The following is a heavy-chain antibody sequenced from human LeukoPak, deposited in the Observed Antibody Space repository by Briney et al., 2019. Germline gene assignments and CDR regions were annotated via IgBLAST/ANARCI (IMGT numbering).Heavy chain of an antibody. CDR2: ISSSSSYI. CDR3: ASALVGAEGNYFDY. V-gene: IGHV3-21*01. CDR1: GFTFSSYS. Sequence: GGSLRLSCASSGFTFSSYSMNWVRQAPGKGLEWVSSISSSSSYIYYADSVKGRFTISRDNAKNSLYLQMNSRRAEDTAVYYCASALVGAEGNYFDYWGQGTLVTVSS. J-gene: IGHJ4*02. D-gene: IGHD3-10*01.